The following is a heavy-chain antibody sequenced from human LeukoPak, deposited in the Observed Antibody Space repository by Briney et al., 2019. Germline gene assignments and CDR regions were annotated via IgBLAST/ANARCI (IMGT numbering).Heavy chain of an antibody. V-gene: IGHV3-30-3*01. Sequence: GGSLRLSCAASAFTFSSNAIHWVRQAPGKGLEWVAEISYDGGNTYYADSVKGRFTISRDNSKNTLYLQMNSLRAEDTAVYYCAKEGTGIHFDYWGQGTLVTVSS. J-gene: IGHJ4*02. D-gene: IGHD1-1*01. CDR1: AFTFSSNA. CDR2: ISYDGGNT. CDR3: AKEGTGIHFDY.